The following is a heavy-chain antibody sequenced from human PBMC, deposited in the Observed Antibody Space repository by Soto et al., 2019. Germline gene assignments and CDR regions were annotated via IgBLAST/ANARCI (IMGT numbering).Heavy chain of an antibody. J-gene: IGHJ5*02. CDR2: IIPIFGTA. V-gene: IGHV1-69*13. CDR1: GGTFSSYA. D-gene: IGHD4-4*01. Sequence: GASVKVSCKASGGTFSSYAISWVRQAPGQGLEWMGGIIPIFGTANYAQKFQGRVTITADESTSTAYMELSSLRSEDTAVYYCARAASPTSHSWFDPWGQGTLVTVSS. CDR3: ARAASPTSHSWFDP.